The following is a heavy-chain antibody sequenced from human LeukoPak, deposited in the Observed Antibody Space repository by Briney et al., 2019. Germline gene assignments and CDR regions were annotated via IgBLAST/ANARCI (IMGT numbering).Heavy chain of an antibody. V-gene: IGHV3-30*04. CDR3: AKDYRPHDFWSGLVDY. CDR1: GFTFSSYA. CDR2: ISYDGSNK. D-gene: IGHD3-3*01. J-gene: IGHJ4*02. Sequence: GGSLRLSCAASGFTFSSYAMHWVRQAPGKRPDWVAVISYDGSNKYYADSVKGRFTISRDNSKNTLYLQMNSLRAEDTAVYYCAKDYRPHDFWSGLVDYWGQGTLVTVSS.